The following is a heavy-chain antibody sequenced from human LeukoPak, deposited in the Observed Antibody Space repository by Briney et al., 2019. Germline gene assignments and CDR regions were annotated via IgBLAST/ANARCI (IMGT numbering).Heavy chain of an antibody. CDR3: VREGNELLSKNFDY. V-gene: IGHV1-2*02. J-gene: IGHJ4*02. D-gene: IGHD2-21*02. Sequence: ASVKVSCKASGFTFTGYYIHWVRQAPGQGLEWMGYINPHSGGTSSPQKFQGRVTVTTDTSISAAYMELSSLIPDDTAMYYCVREGNELLSKNFDYWGQGTLVTVSS. CDR1: GFTFTGYY. CDR2: INPHSGGT.